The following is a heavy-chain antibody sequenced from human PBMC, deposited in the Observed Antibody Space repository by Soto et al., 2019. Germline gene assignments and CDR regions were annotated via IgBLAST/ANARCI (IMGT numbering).Heavy chain of an antibody. CDR2: IIPVHHLS. Sequence: QVQLVQSGAEVKKPGSSVKVSCKASGGTFSGYTINWVRQAPGQGLEWMGRIIPVHHLSTYAQKFQVRVTITADTSTTTAYMELHNLTSEDTAIDYCARDSGNGWAFWGQGTLLSVSS. D-gene: IGHD6-19*01. V-gene: IGHV1-69*04. J-gene: IGHJ4*02. CDR3: ARDSGNGWAF. CDR1: GGTFSGYT.